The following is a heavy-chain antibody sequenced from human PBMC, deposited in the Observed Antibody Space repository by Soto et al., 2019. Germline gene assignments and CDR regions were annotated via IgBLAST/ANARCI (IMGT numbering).Heavy chain of an antibody. CDR2: IYYSGST. Sequence: QVQLQESGPGLVKPSQTLSLTCTVSGGSISSGIYYWNWIRQHPGKGLEWIGYIYYSGSTYYNPSLKRRITNSVDTSKNQFSLKLSSVTAAHTAVYYGARSHRHDFWSGYLDYWGQGTLVTVSS. V-gene: IGHV4-31*03. CDR3: ARSHRHDFWSGYLDY. D-gene: IGHD3-3*01. J-gene: IGHJ4*02. CDR1: GGSISSGIYY.